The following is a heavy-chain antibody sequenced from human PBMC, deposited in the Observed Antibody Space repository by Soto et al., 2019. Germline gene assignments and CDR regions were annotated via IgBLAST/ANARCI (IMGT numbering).Heavy chain of an antibody. CDR3: ASRDPGTSVDY. J-gene: IGHJ4*02. CDR2: IYRTGST. CDR1: GGSFTSNNW. D-gene: IGHD1-7*01. Sequence: SETLSLTCAASGGSFTSNNWWTWVRQPPGQGLEWIGEIYRTGSTNYNPSLKSRVTISLDESENQFSLKVTSLTAADTAVYYCASRDPGTSVDYWGQGTLVTVSS. V-gene: IGHV4-4*02.